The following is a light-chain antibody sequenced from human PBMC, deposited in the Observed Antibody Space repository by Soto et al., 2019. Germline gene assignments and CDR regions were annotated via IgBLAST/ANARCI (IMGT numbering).Light chain of an antibody. Sequence: QSALTQPASVSGSPGQSITISSSGTSNDVGSFNLVSWYQQHPGKVPKLMIYEATKRPSGVSNRFSGSKSGNTASLTISGLQAEDEADYYCCSYARSSTVVFGGGTKVTVL. CDR3: CSYARSSTVV. CDR2: EAT. J-gene: IGLJ2*01. CDR1: SNDVGSFNL. V-gene: IGLV2-23*01.